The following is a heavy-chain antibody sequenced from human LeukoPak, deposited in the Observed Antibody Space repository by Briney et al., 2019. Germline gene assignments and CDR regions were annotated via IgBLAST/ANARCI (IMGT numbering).Heavy chain of an antibody. J-gene: IGHJ4*02. CDR3: ARERDGRFFDY. CDR1: GLIFRSYW. V-gene: IGHV3-7*01. CDR2: INQDGSEK. Sequence: GGSLRLSCEVSGLIFRSYWMSWVRQAPGKGLEWVANINQDGSEKYFVDSVRGRFTISRDNAKNLLHLQMNTLRAEDTAVYYCARERDGRFFDYRGQGTLVTVSS. D-gene: IGHD5-24*01.